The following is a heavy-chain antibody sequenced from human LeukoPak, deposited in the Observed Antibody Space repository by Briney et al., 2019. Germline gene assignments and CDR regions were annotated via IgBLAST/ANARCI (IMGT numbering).Heavy chain of an antibody. CDR3: ANNWRSCDTSNYYASDL. Sequence: AESLSLSCAASGLTFSNYAMRWLRQAPGKGLDWVSSTGRLTNYADYLVGRFSISRDNYQSTLYLQMDSLRAEDMAIYYWANNWRSCDTSNYYASDLWGQGTMVTVSS. V-gene: IGHV3-23*01. D-gene: IGHD3-22*01. CDR1: GLTFSNYA. J-gene: IGHJ6*01. CDR2: TGRLT.